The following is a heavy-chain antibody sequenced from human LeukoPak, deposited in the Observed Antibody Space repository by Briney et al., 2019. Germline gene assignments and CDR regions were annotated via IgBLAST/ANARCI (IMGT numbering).Heavy chain of an antibody. CDR3: ALIPYCTTATCYYFDF. Sequence: ASVKVSCKASGGTFSSYAISWVRQAPGQGLEWMGRIIPILGIANYAQKFQGRVTITADKSTSTAYMELSSLRSDDTAVYYCALIPYCTTATCYYFDFWGQGTLVTVSS. CDR2: IIPILGIA. CDR1: GGTFSSYA. J-gene: IGHJ4*02. V-gene: IGHV1-69*04. D-gene: IGHD2-2*01.